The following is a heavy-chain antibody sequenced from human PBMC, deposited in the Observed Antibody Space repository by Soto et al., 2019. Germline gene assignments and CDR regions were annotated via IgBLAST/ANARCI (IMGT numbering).Heavy chain of an antibody. Sequence: QVQLQESGSGLVKPSQTLSLTCAVSGGSISSGGYSWSWIRQPPGRGLEWIGNIYPSGSANYSPSLMTRATISLDRSMNQFSLKLPSVTAADTAIYYCAREIFPYDMDVWGPGTTVTVSS. CDR1: GGSISSGGYS. CDR2: IYPSGSA. J-gene: IGHJ6*03. V-gene: IGHV4-30-2*01. CDR3: AREIFPYDMDV. D-gene: IGHD3-3*01.